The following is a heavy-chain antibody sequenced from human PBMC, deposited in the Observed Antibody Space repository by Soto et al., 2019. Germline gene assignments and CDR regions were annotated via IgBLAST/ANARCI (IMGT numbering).Heavy chain of an antibody. Sequence: EVQLVESGGDLVQPGGSLRLSCAVSGFTFSDHYMDWVRQAPGKGLEWVGRIRNIAISYTTDYAASVKGRFTISRDDSKNSLYLQMNSLKTEDTAMYYCARRITGTPPADGGSWGQGTLVTVSS. CDR1: GFTFSDHY. D-gene: IGHD1-7*01. CDR2: IRNIAISYTT. J-gene: IGHJ5*02. CDR3: ARRITGTPPADGGS. V-gene: IGHV3-72*01.